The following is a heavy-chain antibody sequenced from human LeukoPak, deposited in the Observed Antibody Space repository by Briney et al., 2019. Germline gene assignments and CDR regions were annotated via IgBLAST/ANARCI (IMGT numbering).Heavy chain of an antibody. V-gene: IGHV3-64*02. J-gene: IGHJ4*02. CDR1: GFTFSRSG. Sequence: GRSLRLSCVASGFTFSRSGMNWVRQAPGKGLEYVSAISSNGRSTYYADSVKGRFTISRDNSKNTLYLQMGSLRAEDMAVYYCARIINWGYDYWGQGTLVTVSS. CDR3: ARIINWGYDY. D-gene: IGHD7-27*01. CDR2: ISSNGRST.